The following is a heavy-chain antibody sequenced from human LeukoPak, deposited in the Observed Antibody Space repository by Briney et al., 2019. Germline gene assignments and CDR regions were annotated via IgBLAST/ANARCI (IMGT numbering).Heavy chain of an antibody. J-gene: IGHJ3*02. D-gene: IGHD2-2*01. CDR1: VFSFTNYW. V-gene: IGHV5-51*01. CDR3: ARRYCSSTSCRFNDAFDI. CDR2: IYPGDSDT. Sequence: GESLKISCKTSVFSFTNYWIAWVGQMPGEGLEWMGSIYPGDSDTRYNPSFQGQVTISADKSISTAYLQWSSLKASDTAMYYCARRYCSSTSCRFNDAFDIWGQGTMVTVSS.